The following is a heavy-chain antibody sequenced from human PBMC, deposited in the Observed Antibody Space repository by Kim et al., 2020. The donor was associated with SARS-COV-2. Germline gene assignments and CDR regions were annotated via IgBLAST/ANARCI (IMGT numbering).Heavy chain of an antibody. CDR3: ARVAGQQLVFSSWFDP. V-gene: IGHV4-59*01. D-gene: IGHD6-13*01. Sequence: SETLSLTCTVSGGSISSYYWSWIRQPPGKGLEWIGYIYYSGSTNYNPSLKSRVTISVDTSKNQFSLKLSSVTAADTAVYYCARVAGQQLVFSSWFDPWGQGTLVTVSS. CDR1: GGSISSYY. CDR2: IYYSGST. J-gene: IGHJ5*02.